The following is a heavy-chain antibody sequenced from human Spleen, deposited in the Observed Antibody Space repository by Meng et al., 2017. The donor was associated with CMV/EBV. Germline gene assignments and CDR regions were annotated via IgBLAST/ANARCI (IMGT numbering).Heavy chain of an antibody. V-gene: IGHV4-4*02. CDR1: GGSISSSNW. CDR3: ARDGVDTAMGRGLDP. CDR2: IYHSGST. Sequence: SGGSISSSNWWSWVRQPPGKGLEWIGEIYHSGSTNYNPSLKSRVTISVDKSKNQFSLKLSSVTAADTAVYYCARDGVDTAMGRGLDPWGQGTLVTVSS. J-gene: IGHJ5*02. D-gene: IGHD5-18*01.